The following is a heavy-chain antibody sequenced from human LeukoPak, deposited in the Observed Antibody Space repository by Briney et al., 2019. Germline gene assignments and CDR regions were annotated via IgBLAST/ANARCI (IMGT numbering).Heavy chain of an antibody. CDR1: GFTFNTYA. V-gene: IGHV3-30*04. D-gene: IGHD5-24*01. CDR2: ISYDGSNM. J-gene: IGHJ2*01. Sequence: GRSLKLSCAASGFTFNTYAMHWVRQAPGKGLEWVAMISYDGSNMYYAESMKGRFILSRDNSKNTLYLQVNSLRTEDTAVYYCARDNLHWSFDLWGRGTLVTVSS. CDR3: ARDNLHWSFDL.